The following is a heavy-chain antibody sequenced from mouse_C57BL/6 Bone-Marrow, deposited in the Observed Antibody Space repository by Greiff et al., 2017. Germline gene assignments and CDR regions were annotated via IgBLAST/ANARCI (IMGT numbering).Heavy chain of an antibody. CDR1: GYTFTDHI. Sequence: LMESGAELARPGASVTLSCKASGYTFTDHIMNWAKKRPGQGLEWIGSIYPVSGETNSNQKFRGRATCSVDRSSRTVYMVLNSLTSEDPAVYYCGTGLYFDYWGQGTTLTVSS. CDR2: IYPVSGET. V-gene: IGHV1-11*01. J-gene: IGHJ2*01. CDR3: GTGLYFDY.